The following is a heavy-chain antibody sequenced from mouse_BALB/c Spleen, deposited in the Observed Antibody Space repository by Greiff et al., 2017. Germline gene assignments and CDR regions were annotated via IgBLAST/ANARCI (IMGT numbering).Heavy chain of an antibody. Sequence: EVMLVESGGGLVKPGGSLKLSCAASGFTFSDYYMYWVRQTPEKRLEWVATISDGGSYTYYPDSVKGRFTISRDNAKNNLYLQMSSLKSEDTAMYYCARDNKGYFDVWGAGTTVTVSS. V-gene: IGHV5-4*02. CDR1: GFTFSDYY. CDR2: ISDGGSYT. J-gene: IGHJ1*01. CDR3: ARDNKGYFDV.